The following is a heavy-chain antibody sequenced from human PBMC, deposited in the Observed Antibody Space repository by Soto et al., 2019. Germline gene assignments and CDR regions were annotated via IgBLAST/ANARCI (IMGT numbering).Heavy chain of an antibody. CDR2: ISAYNGNT. D-gene: IGHD3-22*01. J-gene: IGHJ4*02. V-gene: IGHV1-18*04. CDR1: GYTFTSYG. Sequence: ASVKVSCKASGYTFTSYGISWVRQAPGQGLEWMGWISAYNGNTNYAQKLQGRVTMTTDTSTSTAYMELRSLRSDDTAVYYCARHRVTMIVVARLDYWGQGPLVTVS. CDR3: ARHRVTMIVVARLDY.